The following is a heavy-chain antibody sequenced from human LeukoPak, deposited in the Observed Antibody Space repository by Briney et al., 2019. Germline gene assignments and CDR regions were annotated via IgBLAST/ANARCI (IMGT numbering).Heavy chain of an antibody. CDR2: IKRKTDGGTT. D-gene: IGHD4-17*01. J-gene: IGHJ4*02. CDR1: GFTFSNAW. V-gene: IGHV3-15*01. CDR3: TTDPDDYGVYYFNY. Sequence: GGSLRLSCAASGFTFSNAWMSWVRQAPGKGLEWVGRIKRKTDGGTTDYAAPVKGRFTISRDDSKNTLYLLMSSLKIEDTAVYYCTTDPDDYGVYYFNYWGQGTLVTVSS.